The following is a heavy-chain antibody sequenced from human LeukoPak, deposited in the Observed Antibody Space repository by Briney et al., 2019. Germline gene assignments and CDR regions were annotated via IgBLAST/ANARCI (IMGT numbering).Heavy chain of an antibody. CDR2: ISASGGST. D-gene: IGHD2-15*01. Sequence: GGSLRLSCAASGFTFSSYAMSWVRQAPGKGLKWVSAISASGGSTYYADSVEGRFTISRDNSKNTVYLQMSGLRAEDTAVYYCARVTEYCSGGSCYTGDHWGQGTLVTVSS. J-gene: IGHJ4*02. CDR3: ARVTEYCSGGSCYTGDH. CDR1: GFTFSSYA. V-gene: IGHV3-23*01.